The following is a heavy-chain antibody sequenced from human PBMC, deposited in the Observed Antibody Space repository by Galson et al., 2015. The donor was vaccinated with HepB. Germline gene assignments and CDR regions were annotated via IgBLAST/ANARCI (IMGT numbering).Heavy chain of an antibody. CDR2: MYYSGGP. CDR3: ASHTRVPTYWYFDL. V-gene: IGHV4-39*01. Sequence: ETLSLTRAVYGGPISSSSYYWGWIRQPPGKGLEWIGSMYYSGGPYYNPSLKSRVTLSVDTAKNQFSLKLSSVPAADTAVYYCASHTRVPTYWYFDLWGRGTLVTVSS. J-gene: IGHJ2*01. CDR1: GGPISSSSYY.